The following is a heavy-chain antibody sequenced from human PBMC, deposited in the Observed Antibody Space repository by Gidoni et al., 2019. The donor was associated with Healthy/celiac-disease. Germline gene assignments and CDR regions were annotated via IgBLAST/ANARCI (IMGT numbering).Heavy chain of an antibody. D-gene: IGHD6-19*01. CDR3: AREQWLAANDAFDI. V-gene: IGHV3-30-3*01. CDR2: ISYDGSNK. J-gene: IGHJ3*02. Sequence: VQLVESGGGVVQPGRSLRLSCAASGFTFSSYAMHWVRQAPGKGLEWVAVISYDGSNKYYADSVKGRFTISRDNSKNTLYLQMNSLRAEDTAVYYCAREQWLAANDAFDIWGQGTMVTVSS. CDR1: GFTFSSYA.